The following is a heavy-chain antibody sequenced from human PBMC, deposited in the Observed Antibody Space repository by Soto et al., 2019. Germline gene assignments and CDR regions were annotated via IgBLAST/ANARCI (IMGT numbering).Heavy chain of an antibody. CDR3: ARVRYSNDVGLLYESAV. CDR1: GGTFGNYG. CDR2: ILPRLGLT. D-gene: IGHD2-8*01. V-gene: IGHV1-69*09. J-gene: IGHJ4*02. Sequence: QVQLVQSGAEVKKPGSSVKVSCKASGGTFGNYGISWVRQAPGQGLEWMGGILPRLGLTKSAQGFQGRVTFIADKSPNTAYVELSRLSPEDTAVFYCARVRYSNDVGLLYESAVWGQGALVTVSS.